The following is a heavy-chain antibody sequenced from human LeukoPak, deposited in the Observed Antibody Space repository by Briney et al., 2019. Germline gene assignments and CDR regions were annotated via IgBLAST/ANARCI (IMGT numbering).Heavy chain of an antibody. Sequence: KVSETLSLTCDISGYSITSGFYWVWIRQTPGKGLEWIGSLYHSDVTYYNPSLKSRLHMSVDTSKNQFFLKLTFVTAADTAIYYCARRLGVYCSSTSCYGARYNWFDPWGQGTLVTVSS. D-gene: IGHD2-2*01. CDR1: GYSITSGFY. V-gene: IGHV4-38-2*01. CDR3: ARRLGVYCSSTSCYGARYNWFDP. J-gene: IGHJ5*02. CDR2: LYHSDVT.